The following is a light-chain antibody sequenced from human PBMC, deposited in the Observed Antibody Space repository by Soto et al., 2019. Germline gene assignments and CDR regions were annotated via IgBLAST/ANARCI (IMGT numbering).Light chain of an antibody. CDR2: DAS. J-gene: IGKJ1*01. CDR1: QSVSSSF. Sequence: EVVVTQSPATLSVSPGERATLSCRASQSVSSSFLAWYQQKPGQAPRLLIYDASSRATGIPDRFSGGGSGTDFTLTISRLEPEDFAVYYCQQHGSSRWTFGQGTKVDIK. V-gene: IGKV3-20*01. CDR3: QQHGSSRWT.